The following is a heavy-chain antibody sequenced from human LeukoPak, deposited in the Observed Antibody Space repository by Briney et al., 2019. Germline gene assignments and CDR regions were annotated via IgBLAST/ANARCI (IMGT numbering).Heavy chain of an antibody. Sequence: ASVKVSCKASGYSFSSYAMNWVRQAPGQGLEWMGWINTNTGNPTYAQGFTGRFVFSLDTSVSTAYLQISSLKAEDTAVYYCAANPLRFDPWGQGTLVIVSS. J-gene: IGHJ5*02. CDR1: GYSFSSYA. CDR2: INTNTGNP. V-gene: IGHV7-4-1*02. CDR3: AANPLRFDP.